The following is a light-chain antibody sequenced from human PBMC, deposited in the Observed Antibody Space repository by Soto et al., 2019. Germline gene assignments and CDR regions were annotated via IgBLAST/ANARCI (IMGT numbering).Light chain of an antibody. J-gene: IGLJ3*02. CDR1: NSNIGRYS. V-gene: IGLV1-44*01. Sequence: QTVVTQPPSLSETPGQRVTISCSGSNSNIGRYSVNWYQHFPGTAPKILIYSDDERPSGVPDRFSGSKSGTSASLAISGLQSEDEAEYYCAAWDDNLNGPLFGGGTKLTVL. CDR3: AAWDDNLNGPL. CDR2: SDD.